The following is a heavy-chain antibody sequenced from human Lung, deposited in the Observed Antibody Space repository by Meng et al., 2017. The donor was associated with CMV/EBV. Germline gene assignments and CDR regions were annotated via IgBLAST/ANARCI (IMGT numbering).Heavy chain of an antibody. V-gene: IGHV4-4*03. CDR3: LRRSGGSV. D-gene: IGHD3-10*01. J-gene: IGHJ1*01. Sequence: QVQLGGPGPALVRPPVTLSLTVAVSGDPITNHNRWAWVRQPPGKGLEWIGEIPHRGSSAYNPSLKSRVSMSIDKSKNQFSLKLTSVTAADTAVYHCLRRSGGSVWGQGTLVTVSS. CDR1: GDPITNHNR. CDR2: IPHRGSS.